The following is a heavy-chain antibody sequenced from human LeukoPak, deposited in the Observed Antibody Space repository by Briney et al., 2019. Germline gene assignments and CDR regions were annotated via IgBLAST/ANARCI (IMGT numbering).Heavy chain of an antibody. CDR1: GGSIGSYY. V-gene: IGHV4-59*08. Sequence: SETLSLTCTVSGGSIGSYYWSWIRQPPGKGLEWIGYIYSSGSTNYNPSLKSRVTISLDTSKNQFSLKLSSVTAADTAVYYCARRMPYCSSTSCHRYYFDYWGQGTLVTVSS. J-gene: IGHJ4*02. D-gene: IGHD2-2*01. CDR2: IYSSGST. CDR3: ARRMPYCSSTSCHRYYFDY.